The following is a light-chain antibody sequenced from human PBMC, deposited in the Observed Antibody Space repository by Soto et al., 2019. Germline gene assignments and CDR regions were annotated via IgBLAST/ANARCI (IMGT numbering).Light chain of an antibody. V-gene: IGKV1-6*01. CDR1: QGIRND. Sequence: AVQMTQSPSSLSASVGDRITITCRASQGIRNDLAWYQQKPGKAPNLLIYAASRLHIGVPSRFSGSGSGTDFTFTITGLQPEDFETYYCLQDNNYPYTFGQGTKLEIK. J-gene: IGKJ2*01. CDR3: LQDNNYPYT. CDR2: AAS.